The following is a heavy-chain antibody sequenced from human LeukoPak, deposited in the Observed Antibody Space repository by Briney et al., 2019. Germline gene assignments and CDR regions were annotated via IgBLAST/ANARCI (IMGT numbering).Heavy chain of an antibody. V-gene: IGHV3-74*01. D-gene: IGHD2-15*01. J-gene: IGHJ5*02. CDR3: VRGGPSTWS. Sequence: GALRLSCAASGFTFKLYWMHWVRQVPGKRPVWVSCINDDGSDTIYADSVRGRFTISRDDAKNTVYLQMNNLRAEDTAVYYCVRGGPSTWSWGQGTLVTVSS. CDR1: GFTFKLYW. CDR2: INDDGSDT.